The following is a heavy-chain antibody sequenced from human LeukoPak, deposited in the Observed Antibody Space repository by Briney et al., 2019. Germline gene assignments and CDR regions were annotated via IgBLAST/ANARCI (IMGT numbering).Heavy chain of an antibody. CDR1: GGSINGYF. J-gene: IGHJ4*02. Sequence: PSETLSLTCTVSGGSINGYFWSWIRQPPRKGLEWIGYIDYSGSTNYSTYLKSPVSLSVDTFKNQFSLRLSSVTAADTAVYYCARRGYYDGSGFNFFDSWGQGLLVTVSS. D-gene: IGHD3-22*01. CDR2: IDYSGST. CDR3: ARRGYYDGSGFNFFDS. V-gene: IGHV4-59*08.